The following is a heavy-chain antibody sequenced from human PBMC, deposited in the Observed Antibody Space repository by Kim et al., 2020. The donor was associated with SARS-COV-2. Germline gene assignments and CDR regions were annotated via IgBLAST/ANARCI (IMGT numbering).Heavy chain of an antibody. CDR2: T. CDR3: AKRWAGYYYDY. V-gene: IGHV3-23*01. J-gene: IGHJ4*02. D-gene: IGHD3-3*01. Sequence: TIYADSVKGRFTISRDNSMNTLYLQMSGLRAEDTAVYYCAKRWAGYYYDYWGQGTLVTVSS.